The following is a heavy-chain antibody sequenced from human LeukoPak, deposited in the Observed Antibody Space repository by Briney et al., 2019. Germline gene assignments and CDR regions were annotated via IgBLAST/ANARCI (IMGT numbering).Heavy chain of an antibody. V-gene: IGHV4-59*01. CDR1: GGSISSYY. CDR3: ARLFGDFWSGYYFDY. D-gene: IGHD3-3*01. CDR2: IYYSGST. Sequence: PSETLSLTCTVSGGSISSYYWSWTRQPPGKGLEWIGYIYYSGSTNYNPSLKSRVTISVDTSKNQFSLKLSSVTAADTAVYYCARLFGDFWSGYYFDYWGQGTLVTVSS. J-gene: IGHJ4*02.